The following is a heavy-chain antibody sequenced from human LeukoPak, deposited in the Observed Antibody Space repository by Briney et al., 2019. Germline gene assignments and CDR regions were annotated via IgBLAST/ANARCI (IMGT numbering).Heavy chain of an antibody. CDR2: ISSSSGTI. D-gene: IGHD6-19*01. Sequence: GGSLGLSFAASGFTFSSYSMNWVGQAPGKGLEWVSHISSSSGTIYYADSVEGRFTISRDNAKSSLFLQMNSLRDEDTAVYYCVTAAVAGTVYWGQGTLVTVSS. V-gene: IGHV3-48*02. CDR3: VTAAVAGTVY. CDR1: GFTFSSYS. J-gene: IGHJ4*02.